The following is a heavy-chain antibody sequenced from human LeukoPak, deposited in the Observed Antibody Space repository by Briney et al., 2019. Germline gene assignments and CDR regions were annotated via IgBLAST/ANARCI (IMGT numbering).Heavy chain of an antibody. Sequence: KTSETLSLTCTDSGGSISSYYWSGIRQPPGKGLEWIGYIYYTGSTNYNPSLKSRVTISVDTSKSQFFLKLSSVTAADTAVYYCARRDAFDIWGQGTMVTVSS. CDR1: GGSISSYY. CDR2: IYYTGST. J-gene: IGHJ3*02. V-gene: IGHV4-59*08. CDR3: ARRDAFDI.